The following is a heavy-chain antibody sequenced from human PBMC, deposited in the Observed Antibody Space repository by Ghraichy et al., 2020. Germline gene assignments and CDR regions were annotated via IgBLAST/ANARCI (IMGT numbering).Heavy chain of an antibody. V-gene: IGHV3-74*03. CDR2: IKSDGSST. CDR1: GFSLTNYW. CDR3: AREYCRGGRCFFGTGGSHFDY. D-gene: IGHD2-15*01. J-gene: IGHJ4*02. Sequence: GESLNISCAASGFSLTNYWMHWVRQAPGKGLVWVSRIKSDGSSTTYADSVKGRFTISRDNAKNTLYLQMNSLRVEDTAVYYCAREYCRGGRCFFGTGGSHFDYWGQGTLVTVSS.